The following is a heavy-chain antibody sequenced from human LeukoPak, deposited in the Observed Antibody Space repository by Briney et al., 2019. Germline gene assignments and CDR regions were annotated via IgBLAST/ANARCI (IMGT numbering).Heavy chain of an antibody. CDR1: GFTVSSNY. J-gene: IGHJ3*02. CDR2: IYSGGST. Sequence: QAGGSLRLSCGASGFTVSSNYMSWVRQAPGKGLEWVSVIYSGGSTYYADSVKGRFTVSRDNSKNTLYLQMNSLRAEDTAVYYCTRVVLMVYAKAFDIWGQGTMVTVSS. D-gene: IGHD2-8*01. V-gene: IGHV3-66*02. CDR3: TRVVLMVYAKAFDI.